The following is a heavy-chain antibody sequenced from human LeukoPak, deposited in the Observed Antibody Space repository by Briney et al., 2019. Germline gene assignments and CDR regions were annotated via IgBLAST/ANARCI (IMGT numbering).Heavy chain of an antibody. CDR1: GFTFSSYG. D-gene: IGHD2-2*01. CDR3: ARDLYETVVPAVQSVTGTTPGY. V-gene: IGHV3-30*02. J-gene: IGHJ4*02. CDR2: IRYDGSNK. Sequence: GGSLRLSCAASGFTFSSYGMHWVRQAPGKGLEWVAFIRYDGSNKYYADSVKGRFTISRDNSKNTLYLQMNSLRAEDTAVYYCARDLYETVVPAVQSVTGTTPGYWGQGTLVTVSS.